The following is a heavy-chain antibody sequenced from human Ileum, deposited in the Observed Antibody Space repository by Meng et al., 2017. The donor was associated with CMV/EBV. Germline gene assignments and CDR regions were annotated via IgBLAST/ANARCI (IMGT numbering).Heavy chain of an antibody. CDR2: IYYSGST. V-gene: IGHV4-30-4*08. D-gene: IGHD2-2*01. CDR1: GGSISSGAYY. Sequence: CTVSGGSISSGAYYWSWIRQPPGKGLEWIGYIYYSGSTYYNPSLKSRVTISVDTSKNQFSLKLSSVTAADTAVYYCARVSASSCSFDPWGQGTLVTVSS. CDR3: ARVSASSCSFDP. J-gene: IGHJ5*02.